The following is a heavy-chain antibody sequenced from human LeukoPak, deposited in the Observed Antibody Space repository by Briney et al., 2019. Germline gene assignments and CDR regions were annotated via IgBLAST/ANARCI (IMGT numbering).Heavy chain of an antibody. CDR2: ISYDGSNK. J-gene: IGHJ6*03. V-gene: IGHV3-30-3*01. CDR1: GFTFSSYA. D-gene: IGHD4-23*01. CDR3: ARDSFSGGNSSNYYYYYYYMDV. Sequence: GRSLRLSCAASGFTFSSYAMHWVRQAPGKGLEWVAVISYDGSNKYYADSVKGRFTISRDNSKNTLYLQMNSLRAEDTAVYYCARDSFSGGNSSNYYYYYYYMDVWGKGTTVTVSS.